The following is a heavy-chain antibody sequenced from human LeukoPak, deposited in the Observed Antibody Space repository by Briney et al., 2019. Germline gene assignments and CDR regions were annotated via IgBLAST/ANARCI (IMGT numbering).Heavy chain of an antibody. CDR3: ARVSPHEHSLLR. V-gene: IGHV1-8*03. Sequence: ASVTVSCKASGYTFTSYNINWVRQATGQGLEWMGWMNPNSGNTGYAQKFQGRVTITRNTSISTAYMELSSLRSEDTAVYYCARVSPHEHSLLRWGQGTLVTVSS. CDR2: MNPNSGNT. D-gene: IGHD3-22*01. CDR1: GYTFTSYN. J-gene: IGHJ4*02.